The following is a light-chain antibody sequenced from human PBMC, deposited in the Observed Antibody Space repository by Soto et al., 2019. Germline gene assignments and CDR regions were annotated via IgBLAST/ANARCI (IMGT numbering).Light chain of an antibody. V-gene: IGLV2-14*01. CDR3: SSYTSRETGV. CDR2: EVS. J-gene: IGLJ3*02. CDR1: SSDVGGYNY. Sequence: QSALTQPASVSGSPGQSITISCTGTSSDVGGYNYVSWYQQHPGKAPKLIIYEVSNRPSGVSNRFSGSKSGNTASLTISGLQADDEADYYCSSYTSRETGVFGGGTKLTVL.